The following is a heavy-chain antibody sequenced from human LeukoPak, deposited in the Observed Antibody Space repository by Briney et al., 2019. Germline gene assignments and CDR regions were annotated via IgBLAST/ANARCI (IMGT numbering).Heavy chain of an antibody. CDR2: INPNSGDT. V-gene: IGHV1-2*02. CDR3: ATQRGSYLWGTDFDY. J-gene: IGHJ4*02. CDR1: GYTFTGYY. Sequence: GASVKVSCKASGYTFTGYYMHWVRQAPGQGLAWMGWINPNSGDTNYSQKFQGRVTMTRDTSISTAYMELSRLRSDDTAVYYCATQRGSYLWGTDFDYWGQGTLVTVSS. D-gene: IGHD3-16*01.